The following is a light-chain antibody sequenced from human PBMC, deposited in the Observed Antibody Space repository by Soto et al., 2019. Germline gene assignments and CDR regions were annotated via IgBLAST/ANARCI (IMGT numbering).Light chain of an antibody. J-gene: IGKJ5*01. CDR3: QRYGSSPTIT. Sequence: ELVLTQSQGTMSFAPGERATLSCRASQSVSSSYLAWYQLKPGQAPRLLIFGASSRATGIPDRFSGSGSGTDFTLTISRLEPEDFAVYYCQRYGSSPTITLGHGKRLEIK. CDR2: GAS. V-gene: IGKV3-20*01. CDR1: QSVSSSY.